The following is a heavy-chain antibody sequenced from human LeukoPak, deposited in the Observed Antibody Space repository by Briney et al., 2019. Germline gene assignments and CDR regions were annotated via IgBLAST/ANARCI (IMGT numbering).Heavy chain of an antibody. Sequence: GASVKVSCKASGYSFSDYYMHWVRQAPGQGLEWMGWINPDSGGTHYAQKFQGRVTLTRDTSLSTAYMELSRLRSDDTAVYYCAKDISTRMEPPDWFDSWGQGTLVTVSS. CDR2: INPDSGGT. CDR1: GYSFSDYY. V-gene: IGHV1-2*02. J-gene: IGHJ5*01. CDR3: AKDISTRMEPPDWFDS. D-gene: IGHD1-1*01.